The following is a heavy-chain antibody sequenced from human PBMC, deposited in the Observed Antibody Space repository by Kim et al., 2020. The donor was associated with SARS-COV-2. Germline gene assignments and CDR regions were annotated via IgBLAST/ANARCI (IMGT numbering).Heavy chain of an antibody. V-gene: IGHV3-7*03. D-gene: IGHD6-19*01. Sequence: GGSLRLSCAVSGFSFSSSWMSWVRQAPGKGLEWVANIKQDGSEKYYVDSVKGRFTISRDNAKNSVYLQMNSLRAEDTAAYYCARGLRWADFWGQGTLVTVSS. J-gene: IGHJ4*02. CDR1: GFSFSSSW. CDR2: IKQDGSEK. CDR3: ARGLRWADF.